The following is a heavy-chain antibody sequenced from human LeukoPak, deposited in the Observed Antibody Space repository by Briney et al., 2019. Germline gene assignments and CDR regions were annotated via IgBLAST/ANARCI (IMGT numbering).Heavy chain of an antibody. Sequence: SETLSLTCAVYGGSFSGYYWSWIRQPPGKGLEWIGEINHSGSTNYNPSLKSRVTTSVDTSKNQFSLKVSSVTAADTALYYCARGHSSVVTAIPYYFDYWGQGTLVTVSS. J-gene: IGHJ4*02. CDR2: INHSGST. D-gene: IGHD2-21*02. CDR1: GGSFSGYY. CDR3: ARGHSSVVTAIPYYFDY. V-gene: IGHV4-34*01.